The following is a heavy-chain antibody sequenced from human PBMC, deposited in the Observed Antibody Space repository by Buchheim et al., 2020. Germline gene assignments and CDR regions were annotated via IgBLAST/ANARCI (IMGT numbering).Heavy chain of an antibody. CDR3: ARGVIGYYYGMDV. Sequence: VQVVESGGGLVQPGGSLRLSCAASGFPFSDYHMSWIRQAPGKGLEWVSNIRSSGSTINYVDSVKGRFTISRDNAKNSLYLQMNSLRAEDTAVYYCARGVIGYYYGMDVWGQGTT. CDR2: IRSSGSTI. D-gene: IGHD3-16*02. CDR1: GFPFSDYH. V-gene: IGHV3-11*01. J-gene: IGHJ6*02.